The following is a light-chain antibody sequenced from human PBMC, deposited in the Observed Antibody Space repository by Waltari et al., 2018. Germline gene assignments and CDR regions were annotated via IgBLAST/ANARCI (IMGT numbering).Light chain of an antibody. CDR2: DES. Sequence: EVMLTQSPGTLSLSPGERATLSCRASQSVSRTLAWYQQKPGQAPRPLIYDESRRATGIPDRFSGSGSGTDFSLTISRLEPEDFAVYYCQKYGTLPATFGQGTKVEIK. CDR3: QKYGTLPAT. V-gene: IGKV3-20*01. CDR1: QSVSRT. J-gene: IGKJ1*01.